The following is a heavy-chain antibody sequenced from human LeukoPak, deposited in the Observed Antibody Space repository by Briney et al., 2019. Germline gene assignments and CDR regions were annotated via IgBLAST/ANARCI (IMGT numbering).Heavy chain of an antibody. CDR2: INHSGST. CDR1: GGSISSGSYY. J-gene: IGHJ2*01. D-gene: IGHD4-17*01. CDR3: ARVRAKYGDYFQRNHWYFDL. V-gene: IGHV4-39*07. Sequence: PSETLSLTCTVSGGSISSGSYYWSWIRQPPGKGLEWIGEINHSGSTNYNPSLKSRVTISVDTSKNQFSLKLSSVTAADTAVYYCARVRAKYGDYFQRNHWYFDLWGRGTLVTVSS.